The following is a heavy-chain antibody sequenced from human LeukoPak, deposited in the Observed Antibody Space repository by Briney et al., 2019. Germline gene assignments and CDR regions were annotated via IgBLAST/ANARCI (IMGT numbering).Heavy chain of an antibody. V-gene: IGHV4-59*01. CDR2: IYYSGTT. CDR3: ARGANWGSPDY. D-gene: IGHD7-27*01. J-gene: IGHJ4*02. CDR1: GGSISSDY. Sequence: PSETLSLTCTVSGGSISSDYWSWIRQSPGKGLEWIGYIYYSGTTSYNPSLKSRVTISLDTSKNEFSLKLSSVTAADTAVYYCARGANWGSPDYWGQGTLVTVSS.